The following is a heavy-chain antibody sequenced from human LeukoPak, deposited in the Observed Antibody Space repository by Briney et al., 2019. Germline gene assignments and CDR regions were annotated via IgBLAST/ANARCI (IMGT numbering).Heavy chain of an antibody. CDR2: MNPNSGNT. J-gene: IGHJ4*02. CDR1: GYTFTSYD. V-gene: IGHV1-8*01. Sequence: ASVKVSCKASGYTFTSYDINWVQQATGQGLEWMGWMNPNSGNTGYAQKFQGRVTMTRNTSISTAYMELSSLRSEDTAVYYCARRGGILTGYSPGNYWGQGTLATVSS. CDR3: ARRGGILTGYSPGNY. D-gene: IGHD3-9*01.